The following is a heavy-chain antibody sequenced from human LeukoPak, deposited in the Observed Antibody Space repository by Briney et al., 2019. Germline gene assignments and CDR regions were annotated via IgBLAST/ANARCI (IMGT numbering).Heavy chain of an antibody. CDR1: GGSISSGSYY. D-gene: IGHD5-12*01. J-gene: IGHJ6*03. V-gene: IGHV4-61*02. Sequence: MSSETLSLTCTVSGGSISSGSYYWSWIRQPAGKGLEWIGRIYTSGSTNYNPSLKSRVTISVDTSKNQFSLKLSSVTAADTAVYYCACSGYDPLYYYYMDVWGKGTTVTISS. CDR2: IYTSGST. CDR3: ACSGYDPLYYYYMDV.